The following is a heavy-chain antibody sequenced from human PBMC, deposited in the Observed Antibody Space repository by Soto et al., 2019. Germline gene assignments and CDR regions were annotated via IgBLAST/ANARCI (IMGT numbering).Heavy chain of an antibody. Sequence: SETLSLTCTLSGGSISSGGYYWSWIRQHPGKGLEWIGYIYYSGSTYYNPSLKSRVTISVATSKNQFSLKLSSVTAADTAVYSCAGSHYYGSGSLQPWGQGTLVTVSS. D-gene: IGHD3-10*01. CDR1: GGSISSGGYY. CDR3: AGSHYYGSGSLQP. V-gene: IGHV4-31*03. J-gene: IGHJ5*02. CDR2: IYYSGST.